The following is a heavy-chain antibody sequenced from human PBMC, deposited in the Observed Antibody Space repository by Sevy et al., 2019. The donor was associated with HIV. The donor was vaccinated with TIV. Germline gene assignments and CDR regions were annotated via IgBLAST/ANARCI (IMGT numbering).Heavy chain of an antibody. CDR2: MYSDGST. CDR3: ARGKSGYGYGLDY. J-gene: IGHJ4*02. V-gene: IGHV3-66*01. D-gene: IGHD5-18*01. CDR1: GFPVSSNY. Sequence: GGSLRLSCAASGFPVSSNYMSWVRQAPGKGLEWVAVMYSDGSTYHADSVKGSLTISRDNPKNTLYRQMNSLRVEDTAVYYCARGKSGYGYGLDYWGQGTLVTVSS.